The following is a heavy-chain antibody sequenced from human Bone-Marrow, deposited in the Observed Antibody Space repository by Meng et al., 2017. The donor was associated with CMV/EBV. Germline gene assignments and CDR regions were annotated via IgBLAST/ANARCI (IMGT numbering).Heavy chain of an antibody. CDR3: AREFLRAGCLYNYYYYGMDV. Sequence: ASVKVSCKASGYSFTSNYMHWVRQAPGQGLEWMGLINPSGGSTKYPQKFQGRVTMTRDTSTSTVYMELSSLRSEDTAVYYCAREFLRAGCLYNYYYYGMDVWGQGTTVTVSS. CDR1: GYSFTSNY. CDR2: INPSGGST. D-gene: IGHD3-16*01. J-gene: IGHJ6*02. V-gene: IGHV1-46*01.